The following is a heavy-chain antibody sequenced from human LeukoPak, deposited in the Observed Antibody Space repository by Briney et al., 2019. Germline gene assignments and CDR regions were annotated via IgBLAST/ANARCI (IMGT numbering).Heavy chain of an antibody. D-gene: IGHD3-22*01. CDR1: GFTFSSYG. CDR2: ISGSGGST. V-gene: IGHV3-23*01. CDR3: AKDPNYYDSSGYSPPSYFDY. J-gene: IGHJ4*02. Sequence: GGSLRLSCAASGFTFSSYGMSWVRQAPGKGLEWVSAISGSGGSTHYADSVKGRFTISRDNSKNTLYLQMNSLRAEDTAVYYCAKDPNYYDSSGYSPPSYFDYWGQGTLVTVSS.